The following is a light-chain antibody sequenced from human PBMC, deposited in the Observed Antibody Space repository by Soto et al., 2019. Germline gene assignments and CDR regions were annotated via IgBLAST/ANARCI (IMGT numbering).Light chain of an antibody. CDR2: RTF. J-gene: IGKJ4*01. Sequence: EKVMTQSPGTLSKTPGGSATLSCRASQSVTNDLAWYQQRPGQAPRLLIYRTFNRAAGVPGRFRGSGSGTEFTLTITSLESEDFAVYYCQQYSDLESFGGGTKVDIK. CDR3: QQYSDLES. CDR1: QSVTND. V-gene: IGKV3-15*01.